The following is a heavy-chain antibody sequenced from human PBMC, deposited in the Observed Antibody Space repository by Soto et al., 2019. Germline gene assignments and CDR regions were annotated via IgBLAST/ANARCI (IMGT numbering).Heavy chain of an antibody. J-gene: IGHJ5*02. Sequence: QVQLVQSGAEVKKPGASVKVSCKASGYTFTSYAMHWVRQAPGQRLEWMGWINAGNGNTKYSQKFQGRVTITRDTSASTAYMELSSLRSEDTAVYYCARDHGSGSYYSYNWFDPWGQGTLVTVSS. V-gene: IGHV1-3*01. CDR3: ARDHGSGSYYSYNWFDP. D-gene: IGHD3-10*01. CDR1: GYTFTSYA. CDR2: INAGNGNT.